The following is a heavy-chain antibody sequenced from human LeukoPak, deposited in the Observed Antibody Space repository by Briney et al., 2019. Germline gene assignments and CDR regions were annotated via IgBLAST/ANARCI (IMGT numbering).Heavy chain of an antibody. CDR1: GYSISSGYY. D-gene: IGHD1-26*01. Sequence: SETLSLTCTVSGYSISSGYYWGWIGHPPGKGLEWIGSIYHSGSTYYNPSLKSRVTISVDTSKNQFSLTLSSVTAADTAVYYCARAGGSYGYWGQGTLVTVSS. V-gene: IGHV4-38-2*02. CDR3: ARAGGSYGY. CDR2: IYHSGST. J-gene: IGHJ4*02.